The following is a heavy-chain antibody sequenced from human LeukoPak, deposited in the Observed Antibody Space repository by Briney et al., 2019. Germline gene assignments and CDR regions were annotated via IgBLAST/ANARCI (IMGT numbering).Heavy chain of an antibody. D-gene: IGHD3-3*01. CDR3: AKGVSATIFGVAPFDY. J-gene: IGHJ4*02. CDR1: GLTFSSYA. V-gene: IGHV3-23*01. CDR2: ISGSGGST. Sequence: GGSLRLSCAASGLTFSSYAMSWVRQAPGKGLEWVSSISGSGGSTYYADSVKGRFTISRDNSKNTLYLQMNSLRAEDTAVYYCAKGVSATIFGVAPFDYWGQGTLVTVSS.